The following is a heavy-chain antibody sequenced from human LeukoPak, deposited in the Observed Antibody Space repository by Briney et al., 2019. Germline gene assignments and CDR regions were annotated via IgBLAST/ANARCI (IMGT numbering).Heavy chain of an antibody. CDR1: GVTFTCYC. CDR2: IMPDGSQT. D-gene: IGHD3-3*01. CDR3: VRSIDA. J-gene: IGHJ5*02. Sequence: PGGSLRLSCAASGVTFTCYCMNWVRQAPGKGLEWVGNIMPDGSQTYYVDSVKGRFTISRDNAKNSVSLQLNSLRAEDTAVYFCVRSIDAWGQGTLVTVSS. V-gene: IGHV3-7*03.